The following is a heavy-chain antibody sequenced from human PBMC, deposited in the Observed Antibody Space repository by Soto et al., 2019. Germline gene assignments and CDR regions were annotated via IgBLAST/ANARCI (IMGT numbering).Heavy chain of an antibody. V-gene: IGHV4-31*03. CDR3: ARKLSGSYFWFDP. D-gene: IGHD1-26*01. J-gene: IGHJ5*02. CDR2: IYYSGNT. Sequence: TSETLSLTCTVSGGTISSGDYYWSWIRQHPGKGLEWIGYIYYSGNTYYNPSLKSRLTMSLDTSKNQFSLKLTSVTAADTAVYYCARKLSGSYFWFDPWGQGTLVTVSS. CDR1: GGTISSGDYY.